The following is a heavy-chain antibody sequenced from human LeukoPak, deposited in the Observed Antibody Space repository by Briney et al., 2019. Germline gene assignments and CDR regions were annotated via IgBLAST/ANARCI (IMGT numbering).Heavy chain of an antibody. CDR2: INPNSGDT. CDR1: GYTFSDYY. J-gene: IGHJ4*02. V-gene: IGHV1-2*02. Sequence: GASVKVSCKTSGYTFSDYYIHWIRQAPGQGLEWVGWINPNSGDTDYAQKFQGRVTVTRDTSISAAYMELSRLRSDDTAVYYCARARKVQLLWFGELFDYWGQGTLVTVSS. D-gene: IGHD3-10*01. CDR3: ARARKVQLLWFGELFDY.